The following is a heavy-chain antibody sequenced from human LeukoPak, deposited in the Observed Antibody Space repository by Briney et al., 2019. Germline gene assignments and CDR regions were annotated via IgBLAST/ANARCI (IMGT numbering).Heavy chain of an antibody. CDR2: AGSGGST. Sequence: GGSLRLSCAASGFIWSSYAMSWVRQAPGKGLEWVSYAGSGGSTYYADSVKGRFTVSRDNSKSTLYLQMNSLTAEDTAVYYCAKMRGQYYHSYYMDAWGKGTTVTVSS. V-gene: IGHV3-23*01. CDR1: GFIWSSYA. J-gene: IGHJ6*03. CDR3: AKMRGQYYHSYYMDA.